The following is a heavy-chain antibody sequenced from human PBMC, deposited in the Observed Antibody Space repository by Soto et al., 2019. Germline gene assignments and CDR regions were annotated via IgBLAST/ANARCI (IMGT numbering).Heavy chain of an antibody. J-gene: IGHJ4*02. CDR2: IYHNGAT. D-gene: IGHD3-9*01. CDR3: ARTGGGYFNFDY. V-gene: IGHV4-38-2*01. CDR1: GYSINSDYY. Sequence: SETLSLTCAVSGYSINSDYYWGWIRQPPGKGLEWIGSIYHNGATFYNPSLKSRVTISVDTSRNQFSLKLPSVTAADTAVYHCARTGGGYFNFDYWGQGTLVTVSS.